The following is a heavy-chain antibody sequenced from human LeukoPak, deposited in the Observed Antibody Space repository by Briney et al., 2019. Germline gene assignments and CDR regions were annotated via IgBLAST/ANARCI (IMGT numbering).Heavy chain of an antibody. CDR2: ISSSSSTI. V-gene: IGHV3-48*01. CDR1: GFTFSSYS. J-gene: IGHJ4*02. D-gene: IGHD1/OR15-1a*01. Sequence: GGALRLSCAASGFTFSSYSMNWVRQAPGKGLEWVSYISSSSSTIYYADSVKGRFTISRDNAKNSLYLQMNSLRAEDTAVYYCARGIARTTPFFDYWGQGTLVTVSS. CDR3: ARGIARTTPFFDY.